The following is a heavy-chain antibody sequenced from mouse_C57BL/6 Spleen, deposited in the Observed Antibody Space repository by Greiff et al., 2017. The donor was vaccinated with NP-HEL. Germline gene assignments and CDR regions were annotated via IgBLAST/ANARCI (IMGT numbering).Heavy chain of an antibody. Sequence: EVQLVESGGGLVKPGGSLKLSCAASGFTFSSYAMSWVRQTPEKRLEWVATISDGGSYTYYPDNVKGRFTISRDNAKNNLYLQMSHLKSEDTAMYYCAREGMAYFDYWGQGTTLTVSS. CDR3: AREGMAYFDY. V-gene: IGHV5-4*01. D-gene: IGHD2-3*01. CDR1: GFTFSSYA. CDR2: ISDGGSYT. J-gene: IGHJ2*01.